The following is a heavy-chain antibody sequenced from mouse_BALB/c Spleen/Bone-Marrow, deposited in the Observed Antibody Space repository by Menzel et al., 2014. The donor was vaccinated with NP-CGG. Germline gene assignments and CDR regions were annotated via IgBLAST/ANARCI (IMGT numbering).Heavy chain of an antibody. J-gene: IGHJ3*01. V-gene: IGHV1S135*01. Sequence: VQLKQSGPELTKPGASVKISCKASGYSFTSYYMHWVKQSHGKSLEWIGYIDPFNGGTSYNQKFKGKATLTVDKSSSTAYMHLSSLTSEDSAVYYCAGSTMISAWFAYWGQGTLVTVSA. D-gene: IGHD2-4*01. CDR1: GYSFTSYY. CDR3: AGSTMISAWFAY. CDR2: IDPFNGGT.